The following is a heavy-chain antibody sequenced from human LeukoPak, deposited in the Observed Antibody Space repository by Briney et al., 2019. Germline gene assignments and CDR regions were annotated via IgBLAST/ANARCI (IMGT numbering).Heavy chain of an antibody. J-gene: IGHJ6*01. CDR1: GLTLSEYY. CDR3: AKDEGDPSHGMDV. V-gene: IGHV3-11*04. D-gene: IGHD3-16*01. CDR2: ISSSGSTI. Sequence: GGSLRLSRAASGLTLSEYYMSWIRQAPGKGVRGGSYISSSGSTIDYAAPVKARFTISRDNAKNSPYLQLNSLRAQATAVSYCAKDEGDPSHGMDVWGQGTTVTVSS.